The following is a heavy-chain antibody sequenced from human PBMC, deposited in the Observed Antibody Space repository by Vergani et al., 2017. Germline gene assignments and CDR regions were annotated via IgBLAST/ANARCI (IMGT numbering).Heavy chain of an antibody. CDR1: GFTFSSYA. V-gene: IGHV3-30*04. Sequence: QVQLVESGGGVVQPGRSLRLSCAASGFTFSSYAMHWVRQAPGKGLEWVAVISYDGSNKYYADSVKGRFTISRDNAKNSLYLQMNSLRAEDTAVYYCARDPGGSSSWFFDYWGQGTLVTVSS. J-gene: IGHJ4*02. CDR2: ISYDGSNK. D-gene: IGHD6-13*01. CDR3: ARDPGGSSSWFFDY.